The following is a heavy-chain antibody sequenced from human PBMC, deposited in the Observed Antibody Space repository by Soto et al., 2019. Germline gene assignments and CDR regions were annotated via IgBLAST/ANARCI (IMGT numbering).Heavy chain of an antibody. V-gene: IGHV3-48*02. CDR1: GFTFSSYS. D-gene: IGHD3-10*01. Sequence: PGGSLRLSCAASGFTFSSYSMNWVRQAPGKGLEWVSYISSSSSTIYYADSVKGRFTISRDNAKNSLYLQMNSLRDEDTAVYYCAREWGARVKSESYGMDVWGQGTTVTVSS. CDR2: ISSSSSTI. J-gene: IGHJ6*02. CDR3: AREWGARVKSESYGMDV.